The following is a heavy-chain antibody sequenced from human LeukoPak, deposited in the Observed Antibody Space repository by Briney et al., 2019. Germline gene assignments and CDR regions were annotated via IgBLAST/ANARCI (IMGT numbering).Heavy chain of an antibody. CDR1: GFTFSSYS. V-gene: IGHV3-30-3*01. CDR3: AKDRGYHYDSSGYYRMDAFDI. Sequence: GRSLRLSCAASGFTFSSYSMHWVRQAPGQGLAWVATISYDGSNKYYTDSVKGRFTISRDNSKNTLYLQMNSLRAEDTAVYYCAKDRGYHYDSSGYYRMDAFDIWGQGTMVTVSS. CDR2: ISYDGSNK. D-gene: IGHD3-22*01. J-gene: IGHJ3*02.